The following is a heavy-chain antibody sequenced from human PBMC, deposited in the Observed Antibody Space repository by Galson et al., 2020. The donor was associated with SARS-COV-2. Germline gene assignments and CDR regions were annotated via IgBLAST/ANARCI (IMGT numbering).Heavy chain of an antibody. CDR2: ISSSSSYI. J-gene: IGHJ4*02. Sequence: PGGSLRLSCAASGFTFSSYSMNWVRQAPGKGLEWVSSISSSSSYIYYADSVKGRFTISRDNAKNSLYLQMNSLRAEDTAVYYCARDVRRFGEDAYYFDYWGQGTLVTVSS. D-gene: IGHD3-10*01. CDR3: ARDVRRFGEDAYYFDY. V-gene: IGHV3-21*01. CDR1: GFTFSSYS.